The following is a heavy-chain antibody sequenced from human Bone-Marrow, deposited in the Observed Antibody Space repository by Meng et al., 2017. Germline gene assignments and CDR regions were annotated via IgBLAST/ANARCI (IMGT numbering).Heavy chain of an antibody. CDR2: ISFDGNNK. CDR1: EFTFDRYA. D-gene: IGHD3-16*02. Sequence: GESLKISCAASEFTFDRYAMHWIRQAPGKGLEWVTAISFDGNNKYYADSVRGRSTISRDNSKNTLYLQMNSLRAEDTAVYYCARERYDYVWGSYRYTELGAFDIWGQGTMVTVSS. V-gene: IGHV3-30*04. CDR3: ARERYDYVWGSYRYTELGAFDI. J-gene: IGHJ3*02.